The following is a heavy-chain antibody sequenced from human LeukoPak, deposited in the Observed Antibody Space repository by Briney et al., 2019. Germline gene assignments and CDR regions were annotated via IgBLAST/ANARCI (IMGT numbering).Heavy chain of an antibody. D-gene: IGHD3-10*01. J-gene: IGHJ4*02. Sequence: SETLSLTCTVSGGSISSYYWSWIRQPPGKGLEWIGYIYYSGSTNYNPSLKSRVTISVDTSKNQFSLKLSSVTAADTAVYYCARDRGNYGSGSGFDYWGQGNLVTVSS. CDR1: GGSISSYY. CDR3: ARDRGNYGSGSGFDY. CDR2: IYYSGST. V-gene: IGHV4-59*12.